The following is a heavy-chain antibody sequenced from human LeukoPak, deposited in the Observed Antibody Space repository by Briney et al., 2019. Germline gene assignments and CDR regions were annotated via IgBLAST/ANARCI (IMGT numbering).Heavy chain of an antibody. CDR1: GGSISSYY. CDR2: IYYSGST. J-gene: IGHJ6*02. CDR3: ARGVWYCSSTSCYTGTYYYYGMDV. D-gene: IGHD2-2*02. Sequence: SETLSLTCAVSGGSISSYYWSWIRQPPGKGLEWIGYIYYSGSTNYNPSLKSRVTISVDTSKNQFSLKLSSVTAADTAVYYCARGVWYCSSTSCYTGTYYYYGMDVWGQGTTVTVSS. V-gene: IGHV4-59*01.